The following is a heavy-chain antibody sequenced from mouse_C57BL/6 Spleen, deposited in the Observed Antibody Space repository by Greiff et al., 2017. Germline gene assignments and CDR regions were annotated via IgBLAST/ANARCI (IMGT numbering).Heavy chain of an antibody. Sequence: EVKLVESGGGLVKPGGSLKLSCAASGFTFSDSGMHWVRQAPEKGLEWVAYISSGSSTIYYADTVKGRFPISRDNAKNPLFLQMTSMRSEDTAMYYCARRGQYGRGGYYAMDYWGQGTSVTVSS. CDR1: GFTFSDSG. J-gene: IGHJ4*01. CDR2: ISSGSSTI. CDR3: ARRGQYGRGGYYAMDY. V-gene: IGHV5-17*01. D-gene: IGHD1-1*01.